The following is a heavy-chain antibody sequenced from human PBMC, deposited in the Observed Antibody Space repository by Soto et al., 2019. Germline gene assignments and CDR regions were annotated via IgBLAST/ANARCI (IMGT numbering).Heavy chain of an antibody. V-gene: IGHV1-8*01. CDR2: MNPNSGNT. CDR1: GYTFTSYD. CDR3: ARATTTSTYYDYIWGSYRARWFDP. D-gene: IGHD3-16*01. J-gene: IGHJ5*02. Sequence: GASVKVSCKASGYTFTSYDINWVRQATGQGLEWMGWMNPNSGNTGYAQKFQGKVTMTRNTSISTAYKKLSNLKSEDTALYYCARATTTSTYYDYIWGSYRARWFDPWGQGTLVTVSS.